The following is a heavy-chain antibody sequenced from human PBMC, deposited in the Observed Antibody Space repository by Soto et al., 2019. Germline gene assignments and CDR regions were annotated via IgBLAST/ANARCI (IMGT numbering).Heavy chain of an antibody. CDR2: ISGSGGST. Sequence: GGSLRLSCAASGFTFSSYAMSWVRQAPGKGLEWVSAISGSGGSTYYADSVKGRFTISRDNSKNTLYLRMNSRRAEDTAVYYCAKDRAPFGVVIPSPVGDVWGQGTTVPVSS. V-gene: IGHV3-23*01. CDR1: GFTFSSYA. D-gene: IGHD3-3*01. CDR3: AKDRAPFGVVIPSPVGDV. J-gene: IGHJ6*02.